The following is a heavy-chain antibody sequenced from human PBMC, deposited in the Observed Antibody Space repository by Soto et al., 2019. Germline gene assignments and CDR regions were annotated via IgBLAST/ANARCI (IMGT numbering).Heavy chain of an antibody. CDR2: IIPIFGTA. D-gene: IGHD2-2*01. CDR3: ARESVVVVPAASYNWFDP. V-gene: IGHV1-69*13. Sequence: EASVKVSCKASGGTFSSYAISWVRQAPGQGLEWMGGIIPIFGTANYAQKFQGRVTITADESTSTAYMELSSLRSEDTAVYYCARESVVVVPAASYNWFDPWGQGTLVTVSS. CDR1: GGTFSSYA. J-gene: IGHJ5*02.